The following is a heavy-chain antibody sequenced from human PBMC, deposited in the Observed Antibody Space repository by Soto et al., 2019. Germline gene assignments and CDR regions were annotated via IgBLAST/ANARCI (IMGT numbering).Heavy chain of an antibody. CDR1: GFTFGDYT. CDR3: AKDGIAWH. D-gene: IGHD2-15*01. Sequence: EVQLVESGGGEVQPGGSLRLSCTASGFTFGDYTMHWVRQAPGKGLEWVSLITWDGINIEYADSVRGRFTISRDNSKNSLYLQMNGLRHEDTAFYYCAKDGIAWHWGQGTLVTVSS. V-gene: IGHV3-43*01. J-gene: IGHJ4*02. CDR2: ITWDGINI.